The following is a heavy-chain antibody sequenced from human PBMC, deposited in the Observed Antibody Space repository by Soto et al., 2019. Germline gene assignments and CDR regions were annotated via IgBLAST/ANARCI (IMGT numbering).Heavy chain of an antibody. J-gene: IGHJ4*02. D-gene: IGHD4-17*01. CDR1: GGSVSDKTYY. V-gene: IGHV4-61*01. CDR2: VYYSGTT. Sequence: SETLSLTCSVSGGSVSDKTYYWSWIRQPPGERLEWIGYVYYSGTTNYNPSLKSRVTISVDLSKNRFSLRLSSVTTADTALYYCARTTAVPNTLRSRYFFDYWGQGTLVTV. CDR3: ARTTAVPNTLRSRYFFDY.